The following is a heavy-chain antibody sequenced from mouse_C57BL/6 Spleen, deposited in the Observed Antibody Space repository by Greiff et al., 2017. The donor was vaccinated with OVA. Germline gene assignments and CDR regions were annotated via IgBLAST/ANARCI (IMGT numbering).Heavy chain of an antibody. CDR3: AVSTTAEGGFAY. CDR1: GYEFSSYW. CDR2: IYPGDGDT. D-gene: IGHD1-1*01. Sequence: QVQLQQSGAELVKPGASVKISCKASGYEFSSYWMNWVKQRPGKGLEWIGQIYPGDGDTNYNGKFKGKATLTADKSSSTAYMQLSSLTSEDSAVYFCAVSTTAEGGFAYWGQGTLVTLSA. J-gene: IGHJ3*01. V-gene: IGHV1-80*01.